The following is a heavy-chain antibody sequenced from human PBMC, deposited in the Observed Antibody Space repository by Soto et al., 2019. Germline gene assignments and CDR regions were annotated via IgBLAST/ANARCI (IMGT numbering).Heavy chain of an antibody. D-gene: IGHD1-7*01. V-gene: IGHV4-39*01. CDR2: IYYTGST. CDR3: AGGRTTAVWFDP. CDR1: GGSISSRSYY. J-gene: IGHJ5*02. Sequence: QLQLRESGPGLVKASETLSLTCTVSGGSISSRSYYWGWIRQPPGKGLECIGTIYYTGSTNSNPSLKRRVAISVDASKNQFSLTLNSVIAADTAVYYCAGGRTTAVWFDPWGQGARVTVSS.